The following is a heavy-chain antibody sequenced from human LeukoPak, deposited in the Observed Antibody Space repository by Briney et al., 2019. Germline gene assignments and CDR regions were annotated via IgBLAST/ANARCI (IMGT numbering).Heavy chain of an antibody. CDR1: GGSISSSSYY. J-gene: IGHJ4*02. D-gene: IGHD4-11*01. Sequence: SETLSLTCTVSGGSISSSSYYWGWIRQPPGKGLEWIGSIYYSGSTYYNPSLKSRATISVDTSKNQFSLKLSSVTAADTAVYYCARDGGGTTSGLDYWGQGTLVTVSS. CDR3: ARDGGGTTSGLDY. CDR2: IYYSGST. V-gene: IGHV4-39*07.